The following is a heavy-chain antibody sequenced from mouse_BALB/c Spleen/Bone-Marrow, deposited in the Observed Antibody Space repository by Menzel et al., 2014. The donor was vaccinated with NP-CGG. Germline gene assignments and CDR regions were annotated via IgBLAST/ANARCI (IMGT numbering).Heavy chain of an antibody. CDR2: ITNGCGNT. D-gene: IGHD6-2*01. V-gene: IGHV5-12-2*01. CDR3: SRHCATSLSKRFLC. CDR1: GFTFSSYT. J-gene: IGHJ3*01. Sequence: VKLVESGGGLVQRGGSLKLSCAASGFTFSSYTMSWVRQTPEKRLEWVTYITNGCGNTYFPDPVKGRFTISRDYAKNTVYRQMLSLKSHDTAIYFFSRHCATSLSKRFLCWYQWTLVTIS.